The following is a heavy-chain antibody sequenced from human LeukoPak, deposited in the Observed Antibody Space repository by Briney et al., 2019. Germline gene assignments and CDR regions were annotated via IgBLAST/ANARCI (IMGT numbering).Heavy chain of an antibody. CDR1: GYTFTGYY. CDR3: ARVEDGDYSGGYFDY. Sequence: ASVKISCKASGYTFTGYYMHWVRQAPGQGLEWMGWTNPNSGGKSYAQQFQGRVTMTRDTSISTAYMELTRLRSDDTAVYYCARVEDGDYSGGYFDYWGQGTLVTVSS. D-gene: IGHD4-17*01. J-gene: IGHJ4*02. V-gene: IGHV1-2*02. CDR2: TNPNSGGK.